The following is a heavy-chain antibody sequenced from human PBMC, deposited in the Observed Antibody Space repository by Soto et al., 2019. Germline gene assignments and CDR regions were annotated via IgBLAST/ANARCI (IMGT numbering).Heavy chain of an antibody. Sequence: QVPLVQSGAEVKKPGASVKVSCKASGYTFTSYGISWVRQAPGQGLEWMGWISAYNGNTNYAQKLQGRVTMTTDTSTGTAYMELRSLRSDDTAVYYCARESLGFSSSWYGDFYYYMDVWGKGTTVTVSS. CDR2: ISAYNGNT. CDR3: ARESLGFSSSWYGDFYYYMDV. CDR1: GYTFTSYG. V-gene: IGHV1-18*01. D-gene: IGHD6-13*01. J-gene: IGHJ6*03.